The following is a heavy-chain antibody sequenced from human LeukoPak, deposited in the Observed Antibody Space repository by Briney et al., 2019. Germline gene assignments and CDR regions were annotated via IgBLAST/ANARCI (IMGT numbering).Heavy chain of an antibody. D-gene: IGHD3-10*01. CDR3: ASYYNVVFDY. CDR2: IYYSGST. V-gene: IGHV4-39*01. J-gene: IGHJ4*02. Sequence: SQTLSLTCTVSGGSISSSSYYWGWIRQPPGKGLEWIGSIYYSGSTYYNPSLKSRVTISVDTSKNQFSLKLSSVTAADTAVYYCASYYNVVFDYWGQGTLVTVSS. CDR1: GGSISSSSYY.